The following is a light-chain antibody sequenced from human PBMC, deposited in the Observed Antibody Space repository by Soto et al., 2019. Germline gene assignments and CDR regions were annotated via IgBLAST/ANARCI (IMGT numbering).Light chain of an antibody. Sequence: QSALTQPPSASGSLGQSVTISCTGTSSDVGAYKYVFWYQQHPGKAPKLIIYEVSQRPSGVPDRFSGSKSGNTASLTVSGLQADDEADYYCSSYAGSKHVIFGGGTKLTVL. CDR2: EVS. CDR3: SSYAGSKHVI. V-gene: IGLV2-8*01. CDR1: SSDVGAYKY. J-gene: IGLJ2*01.